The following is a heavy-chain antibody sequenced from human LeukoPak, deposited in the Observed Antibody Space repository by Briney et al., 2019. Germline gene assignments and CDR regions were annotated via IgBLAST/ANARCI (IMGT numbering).Heavy chain of an antibody. CDR1: GFTFTSHA. J-gene: IGHJ4*02. V-gene: IGHV3-21*01. Sequence: GGSLRLSCAASGFTFTSHAMTWVRQAPGKGLEWISSITTRSDYTYYTDSVEGRFTISRDDAKNSLYLQMNSLRVEDTAVYYCARGGTGSENDYWGQGILVTVSS. CDR3: ARGGTGSENDY. D-gene: IGHD3-9*01. CDR2: ITTRSDYT.